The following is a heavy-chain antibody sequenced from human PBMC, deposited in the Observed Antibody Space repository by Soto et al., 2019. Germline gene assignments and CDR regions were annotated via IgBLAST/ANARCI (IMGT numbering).Heavy chain of an antibody. Sequence: EVQLVESGGGLVQPGGSLRLSCVASGFTFSTDTMNWVRQAPGKGLEWVGHISTSGATRYDADSVKGRFTISRDNAKTSLYLQMDSLRNEDTAVYYCARFFGSGFDYWGQGTLVTVSS. CDR2: ISTSGATR. CDR1: GFTFSTDT. CDR3: ARFFGSGFDY. D-gene: IGHD6-19*01. J-gene: IGHJ4*02. V-gene: IGHV3-48*02.